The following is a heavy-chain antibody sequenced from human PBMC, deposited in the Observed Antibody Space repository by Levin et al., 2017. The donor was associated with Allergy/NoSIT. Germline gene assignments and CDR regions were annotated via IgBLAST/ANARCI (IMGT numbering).Heavy chain of an antibody. CDR3: ARRAHYSYYMDV. V-gene: IGHV4-39*01. CDR2: IYYSGST. Sequence: AGGSLRLSCTVSGGSISSSSYYWGWIRQPPGKGLEWIGSIYYSGSTYYNPSLKSRVTISVDTSKNQFSLKLSSVTAADTAVYYCARRAHYSYYMDVWGKGTTVTVSS. CDR1: GGSISSSSYY. J-gene: IGHJ6*03.